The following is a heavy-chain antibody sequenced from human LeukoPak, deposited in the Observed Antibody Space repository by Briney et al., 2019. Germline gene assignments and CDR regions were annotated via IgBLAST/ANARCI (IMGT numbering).Heavy chain of an antibody. J-gene: IGHJ3*02. CDR3: GRVGGRSKAAKGDALDI. D-gene: IGHD6-6*01. CDR2: ISSGSTYM. CDR1: GFTFSSYN. Sequence: GGSLRLSCAASGFTFSSYNMNWVRQAPGKGLEWVSSISSGSTYMYYADSVKGRFTISRDNAKNSMYLQMNSLRAEDTAVYYCGRVGGRSKAAKGDALDIWGQGTMVTVSS. V-gene: IGHV3-21*01.